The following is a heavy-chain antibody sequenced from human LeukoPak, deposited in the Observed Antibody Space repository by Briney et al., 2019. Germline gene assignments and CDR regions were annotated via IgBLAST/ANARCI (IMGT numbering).Heavy chain of an antibody. V-gene: IGHV4-59*01. Sequence: SETLSLTCTVSGGSISSYYWSWIRQPPGKGLEWIGYIYYGGSTNYNPSLKSRVTISVDTSKNQFSLKLSSVTAADTAVYYCAREGLGELTLDCWGQGTLVTVSS. CDR3: AREGLGELTLDC. CDR2: IYYGGST. D-gene: IGHD3-16*01. J-gene: IGHJ4*02. CDR1: GGSISSYY.